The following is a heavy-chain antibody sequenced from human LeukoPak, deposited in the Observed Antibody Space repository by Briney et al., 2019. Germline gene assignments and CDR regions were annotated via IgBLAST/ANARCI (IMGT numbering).Heavy chain of an antibody. J-gene: IGHJ4*02. V-gene: IGHV1-2*02. CDR1: GYTFTGYY. CDR2: INPNSGGT. CDR3: ARSYYDSSGYYYLFDY. Sequence: GASVKVSCKASGYTFTGYYMHWVRQAPGQGLEWMGWINPNSGGTNYAQKFQGRVTMTRDTSISTAYMELSRLRSDDTAVYYCARSYYDSSGYYYLFDYWGQGTLVTVSS. D-gene: IGHD3-22*01.